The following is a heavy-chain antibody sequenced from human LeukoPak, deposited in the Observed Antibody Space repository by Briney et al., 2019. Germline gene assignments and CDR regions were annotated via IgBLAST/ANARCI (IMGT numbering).Heavy chain of an antibody. CDR3: ARDYYVGNPAYYFDY. D-gene: IGHD4-23*01. J-gene: IGHJ4*02. CDR2: IYYSGST. Sequence: SETLSLTCTVSGGSISSGGYYWNWIRQHPGKGLEWIGCIYYSGSTYYNPSLKSRVTIPVDTSKNQFSLRLSSVTAADTAVYYCARDYYVGNPAYYFDYWGQGTLVTVSS. CDR1: GGSISSGGYY. V-gene: IGHV4-31*03.